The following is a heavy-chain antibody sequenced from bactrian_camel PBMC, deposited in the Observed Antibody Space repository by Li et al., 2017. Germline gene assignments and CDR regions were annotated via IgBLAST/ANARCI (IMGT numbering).Heavy chain of an antibody. Sequence: HVQLVESGGGSVQAGGSLTLTCTVSAKASGFSLANYHAYWYRPLPGDECELVSAISTDGTTEYADSVKGRFTISRDNAKNTLYLQLGSLRTEDTATYYCAKGRPRLGLVAADLDRGQGTQVTVS. CDR2: ISTDGTT. CDR1: GFSLANYH. CDR3: AKGRPRLGLVAADLD. J-gene: IGHJ4*01. V-gene: IGHV3S1*01. D-gene: IGHD7*01.